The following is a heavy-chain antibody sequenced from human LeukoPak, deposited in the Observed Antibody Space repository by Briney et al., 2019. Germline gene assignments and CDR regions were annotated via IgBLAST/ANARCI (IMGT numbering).Heavy chain of an antibody. CDR2: IDPNSGGT. CDR1: GYTFTGYY. D-gene: IGHD2-21*01. J-gene: IGHJ6*02. CDR3: ARDLLNYYYYGMDV. Sequence: APVKVSCKASGYTFTGYYMHWVRQAPGQGLEWMGWIDPNSGGTNYAQNFQVRVTMTRDTSISTAYMELSRLRFDDTAVYYCARDLLNYYYYGMDVWGQGTTVTVSS. V-gene: IGHV1-2*02.